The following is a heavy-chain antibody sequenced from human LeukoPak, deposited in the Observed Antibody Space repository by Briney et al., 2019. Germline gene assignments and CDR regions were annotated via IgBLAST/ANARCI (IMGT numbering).Heavy chain of an antibody. CDR2: ISYDGSNK. Sequence: GRSLRLSCAASGFTFSSYGMHWVRQAPGKGLEWVAVISYDGSNKYYADSVKGRFTISRDNSKNTLYLQMNSLRAEDTAVYYCAKDGEITGTTWGAFDIWGQGTMVTVSS. J-gene: IGHJ3*02. CDR3: AKDGEITGTTWGAFDI. D-gene: IGHD1-7*01. V-gene: IGHV3-30*18. CDR1: GFTFSSYG.